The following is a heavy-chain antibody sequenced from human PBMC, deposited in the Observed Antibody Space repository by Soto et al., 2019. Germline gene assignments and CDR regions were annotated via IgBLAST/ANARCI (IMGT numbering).Heavy chain of an antibody. CDR3: AKGEVAYYYMDV. V-gene: IGHV3-23*01. J-gene: IGHJ6*03. CDR2: ISGSGGST. CDR1: GFTFSSYA. Sequence: EVQLLESGGGLVQPGGSLRLSCAASGFTFSSYAMSWVRQAPGKGLEWVSAISGSGGSTYYADSVKGRFTISRDNSKNTLYLQMNSLRAEDTAVYYYAKGEVAYYYMDVWGKGTTVTVSS.